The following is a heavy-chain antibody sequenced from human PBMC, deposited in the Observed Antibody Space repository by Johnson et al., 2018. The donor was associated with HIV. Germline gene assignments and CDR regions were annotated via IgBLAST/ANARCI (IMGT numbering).Heavy chain of an antibody. CDR1: GFTFSNHG. Sequence: VQLVESGGAVVQPGRSQRLSCAASGFTFSNHGMHWVRQAPGKGLEWVAVISFDGSNKYYADSVKGRFTISRDNSKNTLYLQMNSLRAEDTAVYYCARENSSGYHDAFDIWDQGTLVTVSS. D-gene: IGHD3-22*01. CDR3: ARENSSGYHDAFDI. V-gene: IGHV3-30*03. J-gene: IGHJ3*02. CDR2: ISFDGSNK.